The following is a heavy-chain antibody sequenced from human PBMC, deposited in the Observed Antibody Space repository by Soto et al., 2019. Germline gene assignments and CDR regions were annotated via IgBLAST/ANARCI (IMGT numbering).Heavy chain of an antibody. CDR2: ISGSGGST. J-gene: IGHJ6*02. CDR3: AKDTASIAALGISGMDV. D-gene: IGHD6-6*01. Sequence: VRQAPGKGLEWVSAISGSGGSTYYADSVKGRFTISRDNSKNSLYLQMNSLRTEDTALYYCAKDTASIAALGISGMDVWGQGTTVTVSS. V-gene: IGHV3-43*02.